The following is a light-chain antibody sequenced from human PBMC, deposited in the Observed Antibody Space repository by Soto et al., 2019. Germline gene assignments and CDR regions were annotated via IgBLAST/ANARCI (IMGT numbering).Light chain of an antibody. Sequence: QSALTQPPSASGSPGQSVTISCTGTSSDGGVYNYVSWYQQHPGKAPKLMIYDVNKRPSGVPDRFSGSKSGNTASLTVSGLQAEDEADYYCISYAGSSIWVFGGGTKLTVL. CDR1: SSDGGVYNY. J-gene: IGLJ3*02. CDR2: DVN. V-gene: IGLV2-8*01. CDR3: ISYAGSSIWV.